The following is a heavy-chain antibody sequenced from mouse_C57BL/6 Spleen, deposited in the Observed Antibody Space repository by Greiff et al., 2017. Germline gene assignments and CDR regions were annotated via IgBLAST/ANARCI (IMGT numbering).Heavy chain of an antibody. J-gene: IGHJ2*01. CDR3: ARFYDYGYYFDY. CDR1: GYTFTSYW. V-gene: IGHV1-72*01. CDR2: LDPNRGGT. D-gene: IGHD2-4*01. Sequence: QVQLQQPGAELVKPGASVKLSCKASGYTFTSYWMHWVKQRPGRGLEWIGRLDPNRGGTKYNEKFKSKATLTVDKPSSTAYMPLSSLTSEDSAVXYGARFYDYGYYFDYWGKGTTLTVSS.